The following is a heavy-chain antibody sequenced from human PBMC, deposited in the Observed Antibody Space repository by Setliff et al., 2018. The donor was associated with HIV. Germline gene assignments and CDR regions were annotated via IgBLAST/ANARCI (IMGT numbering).Heavy chain of an antibody. CDR3: ARQIETYYYASSGYPAYFDY. Sequence: SETLSLTCAVSGYAISSSGYYWGWIRQPPGKGLEWIGSIYHSGSTYYNPSLKSRVTLSVDTSKNQFSLKLSSVTAADTAIYYCARQIETYYYASSGYPAYFDYWGQGTLVTVSS. CDR1: GYAISSSGYY. V-gene: IGHV4-38-2*01. CDR2: IYHSGST. J-gene: IGHJ4*02. D-gene: IGHD3-22*01.